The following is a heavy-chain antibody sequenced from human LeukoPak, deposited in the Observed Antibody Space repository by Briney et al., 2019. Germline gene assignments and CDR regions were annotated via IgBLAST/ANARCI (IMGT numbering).Heavy chain of an antibody. J-gene: IGHJ3*02. CDR3: ARDLLVGATSDAFDI. CDR1: GGSISSSSYY. Sequence: SETLSLTCTVSGGSISSSSYYWGWIRQPPGKGLEWIGSIYYSGSTYYNPSLKSRVTMSVDTSKNQFSLKLSSVTAADTAVYYCARDLLVGATSDAFDIWGQGTMVTVSS. D-gene: IGHD1-26*01. CDR2: IYYSGST. V-gene: IGHV4-39*07.